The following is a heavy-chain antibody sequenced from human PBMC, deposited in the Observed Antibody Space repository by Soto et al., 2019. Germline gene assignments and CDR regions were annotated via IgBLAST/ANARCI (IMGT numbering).Heavy chain of an antibody. CDR2: ISGSAGST. D-gene: IGHD2-2*01. CDR1: GFTFSSYA. Sequence: EVQLLESGGGLVQPGGSLRLSCAASGFTFSSYAMSWVRQAPGKGLEWVTVISGSAGSTYYADSVKGRFTISRDNSKDTLYLQINSLRAEDTAVYYCAKNTVCSSTSCYLDYWGQGTLVTVSS. J-gene: IGHJ4*02. CDR3: AKNTVCSSTSCYLDY. V-gene: IGHV3-23*01.